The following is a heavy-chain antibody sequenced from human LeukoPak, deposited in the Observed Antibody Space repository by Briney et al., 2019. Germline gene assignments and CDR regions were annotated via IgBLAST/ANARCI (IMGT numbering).Heavy chain of an antibody. CDR3: AKTIAARPGGYFDY. Sequence: SGGSLRLSCAASGFTFSSYAMSGVRHAPGKGLEWVSAISGSGGSTYYAYSVKGRFTISRDNSKNTLYLQMNSLRAEDTAVYYCAKTIAARPGGYFDYWGQGTLVTVSS. V-gene: IGHV3-23*01. CDR2: ISGSGGST. D-gene: IGHD6-6*01. J-gene: IGHJ4*02. CDR1: GFTFSSYA.